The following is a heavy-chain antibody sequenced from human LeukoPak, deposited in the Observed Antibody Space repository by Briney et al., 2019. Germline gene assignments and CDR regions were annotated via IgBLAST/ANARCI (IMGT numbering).Heavy chain of an antibody. CDR3: ARERGSENGYKGGFDV. D-gene: IGHD3-22*01. J-gene: IGHJ3*01. Sequence: GGSLRLSCAASGFTVSRNYMSWVRQAPGKGLEWVSLLYTGGSTYYADSVRGRFTISRDDSKNTLYLQMNSLRAADTAVYYCARERGSENGYKGGFDVWGQETMVTVSS. V-gene: IGHV3-53*01. CDR1: GFTVSRNY. CDR2: LYTGGST.